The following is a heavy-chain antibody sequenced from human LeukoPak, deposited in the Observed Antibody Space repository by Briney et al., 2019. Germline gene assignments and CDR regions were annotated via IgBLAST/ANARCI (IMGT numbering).Heavy chain of an antibody. CDR3: AKQYYYDSSGYYGFDY. CDR1: GFTFSSYG. CDR2: ISGSGGST. V-gene: IGHV3-23*01. Sequence: GGSLRLSCAASGFTFSSYGMSWVRQAPGKGLEWVPAISGSGGSTYYADSVKGRFTISRDNSKNTLYLQMNSLRAEDTAVYYCAKQYYYDSSGYYGFDYWGQGTLVTVSS. J-gene: IGHJ4*02. D-gene: IGHD3-22*01.